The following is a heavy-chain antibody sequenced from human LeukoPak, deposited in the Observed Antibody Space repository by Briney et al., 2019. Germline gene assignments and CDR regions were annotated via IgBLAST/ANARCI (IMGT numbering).Heavy chain of an antibody. CDR2: INSDGSST. V-gene: IGHV3-74*01. J-gene: IGHJ6*02. Sequence: GGSLRLSCAASGFTFSSYWMHWVRQAPGKGLVWVSRINSDGSSTSYADSVKGRFTISRDNAKNTLYLQMNSLRAKDTAVYYCARGPPPSNYDFWSGYFYYYYGMDVWGQGTTVTVSS. CDR3: ARGPPPSNYDFWSGYFYYYYGMDV. CDR1: GFTFSSYW. D-gene: IGHD3-3*01.